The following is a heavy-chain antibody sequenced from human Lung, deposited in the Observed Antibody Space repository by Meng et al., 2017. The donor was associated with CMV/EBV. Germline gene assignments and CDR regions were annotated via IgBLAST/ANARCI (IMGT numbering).Heavy chain of an antibody. CDR1: AYTFTGYD. Sequence: SVXLSPTPSAYTFTGYDMHWVRQAPGQGLEWMGWINPNSGGTNYAQKFQGRVTMTRDTSISTAYMELSRLRSDDTAVYYCARGYCSSTSCPTVMDVWGQGTTVXVSS. J-gene: IGHJ6*02. CDR3: ARGYCSSTSCPTVMDV. V-gene: IGHV1-2*02. D-gene: IGHD2-2*01. CDR2: INPNSGGT.